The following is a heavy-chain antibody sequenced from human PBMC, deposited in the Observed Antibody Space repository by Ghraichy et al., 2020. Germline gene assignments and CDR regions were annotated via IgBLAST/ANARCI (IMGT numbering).Heavy chain of an antibody. CDR1: GGSISSYY. CDR2: IYYSGST. Sequence: SETLSLTCTVSGGSISSYYWSWIRQPPGKGLEWIGYIYYSGSTNYNPSLKSRVTISVDTSKNQFSLKLSSVTAADTAVYYCASTYYYDSSGYYLLSYWGQGTLVTVSS. V-gene: IGHV4-59*01. CDR3: ASTYYYDSSGYYLLSY. J-gene: IGHJ4*02. D-gene: IGHD3-22*01.